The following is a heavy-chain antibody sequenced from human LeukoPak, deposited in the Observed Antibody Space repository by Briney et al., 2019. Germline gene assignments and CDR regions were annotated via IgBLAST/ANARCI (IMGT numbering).Heavy chain of an antibody. J-gene: IGHJ6*03. V-gene: IGHV4-61*02. CDR2: MYTSGST. CDR3: ARGRGDCTNGAQGCTGSQYYYYMDV. Sequence: PSETLSLTCSVPGDSISSGNYSWSWVRQPAGKGLEWIGRMYTSGSTNYCPSLKNRVTISVDKSKNQFSLKLSSVTAADTAVYYCARGRGDCTNGAQGCTGSQYYYYMDVWGKGTTVTVSS. D-gene: IGHD2-8*01. CDR1: GDSISSGNYS.